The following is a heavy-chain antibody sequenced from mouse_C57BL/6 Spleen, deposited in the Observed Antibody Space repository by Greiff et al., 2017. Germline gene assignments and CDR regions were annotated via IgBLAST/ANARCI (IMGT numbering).Heavy chain of an antibody. J-gene: IGHJ2*01. CDR1: GYAFSSSW. D-gene: IGHD1-1*01. CDR3: ARMGITALVDDY. Sequence: VQLQESGPELVKPGASVKISCKASGYAFSSSWMNWVKQRPGKGVEWIGRIYPGDGDTNYNGKFKGKATLTADKSSSTAYMQLSSLTSEDAADYCSARMGITALVDDYWGQGTTLTVYS. CDR2: IYPGDGDT. V-gene: IGHV1-82*01.